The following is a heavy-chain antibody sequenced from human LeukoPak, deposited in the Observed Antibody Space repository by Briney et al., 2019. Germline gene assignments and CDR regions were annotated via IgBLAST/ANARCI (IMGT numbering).Heavy chain of an antibody. CDR3: AKTRGIVLMVYAIPYFDY. CDR1: GFTFSSYA. J-gene: IGHJ4*02. CDR2: ISGSGGST. Sequence: GGSLRLSCAASGFTFSSYAMSWVRQAPGKGLEWVSAISGSGGSTYYADSVKGRFTISRDNSKNTLYLQMNSLRAEDTAVYYCAKTRGIVLMVYAIPYFDYWGQGTLVTVSS. V-gene: IGHV3-23*01. D-gene: IGHD2-8*01.